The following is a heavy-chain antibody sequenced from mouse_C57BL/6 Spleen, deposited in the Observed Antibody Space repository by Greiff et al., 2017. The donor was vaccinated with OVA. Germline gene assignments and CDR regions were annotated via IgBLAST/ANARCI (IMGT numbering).Heavy chain of an antibody. CDR3: ARDAGEEGFAY. J-gene: IGHJ3*01. CDR2: SRNKANDYTT. Sequence: VQGVESGGGLVQSGRSLRLSCATSGFTFSDFYMEWVRQAPGKGLEWIAASRNKANDYTTEYSASVKGRFIVSRDTSQSILYLQMNALSAEDTAIYYCARDAGEEGFAYWGQGTLVTVSA. CDR1: GFTFSDFY. V-gene: IGHV7-1*01.